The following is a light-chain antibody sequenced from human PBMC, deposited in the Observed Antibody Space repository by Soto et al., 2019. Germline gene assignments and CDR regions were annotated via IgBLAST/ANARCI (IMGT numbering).Light chain of an antibody. V-gene: IGLV2-14*01. CDR2: EVT. Sequence: QPALTQPASVSGSPGQSITISCTGTSGDIGSYNRVSWYQQHPGKAPKLIIYEVTDRPSGVSNRFSGSKSGNTASLTISGLQAEDEAEYYCSSYTNINTRACVFGTRTKVTVL. J-gene: IGLJ1*01. CDR1: SGDIGSYNR. CDR3: SSYTNINTRACV.